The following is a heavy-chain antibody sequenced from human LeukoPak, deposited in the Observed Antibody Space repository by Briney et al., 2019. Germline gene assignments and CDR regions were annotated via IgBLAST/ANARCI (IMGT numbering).Heavy chain of an antibody. CDR2: IWYDGSNK. V-gene: IGHV3-30*19. J-gene: IGHJ5*02. CDR3: ARDRNMYYYDSSGQSNWLDP. Sequence: PGRSLRLSCAASGFTFSSYGMHWVRQAPGKGLEWVAVIWYDGSNKYYADSVKGRFTISRDNSKNTLYLQMNSLRAEDTAVYYCARDRNMYYYDSSGQSNWLDPWGQGTLVTVSS. D-gene: IGHD3-22*01. CDR1: GFTFSSYG.